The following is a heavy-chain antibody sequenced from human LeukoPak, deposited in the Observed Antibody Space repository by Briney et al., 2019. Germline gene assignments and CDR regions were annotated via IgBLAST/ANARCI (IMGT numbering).Heavy chain of an antibody. CDR1: GFTFSSDW. CDR3: VRDRHSIGNREVRFPY. CDR2: INPDGSEK. Sequence: GGSLRLSCAGSGFTFSSDWMIWVRQAPGKGLEWVANINPDGSEKNYVDSVRGRFTISRDNAKNSLDLQMNSLRVEDTAVYYCVRDRHSIGNREVRFPYWGQGALVTVSS. J-gene: IGHJ4*02. V-gene: IGHV3-7*01. D-gene: IGHD3-10*01.